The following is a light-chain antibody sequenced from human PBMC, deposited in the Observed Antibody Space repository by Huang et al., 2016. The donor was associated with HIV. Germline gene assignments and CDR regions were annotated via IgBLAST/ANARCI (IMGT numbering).Light chain of an antibody. V-gene: IGKV3D-15*01. CDR1: QNGRSN. J-gene: IGKJ4*01. Sequence: EIVMTQSPATLSVSPGGGATLSCRASQNGRSNLAWYQQTPGQAPRLLIYDTSTRASCVPARFSGSVSGTEFTLTISGLQSEDFAVYYCQQYDNWPPGLTFGGGTKVEI. CDR3: QQYDNWPPGLT. CDR2: DTS.